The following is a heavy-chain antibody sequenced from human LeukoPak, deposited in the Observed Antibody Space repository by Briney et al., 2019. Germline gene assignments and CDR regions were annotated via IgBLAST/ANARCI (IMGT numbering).Heavy chain of an antibody. CDR3: ARRAAAGNDY. CDR1: GFTFSSYG. CDR2: IYSGGGT. V-gene: IGHV3-NL1*01. Sequence: PGGSLRLSCAASGFTFSSYGMHWVRQAPGKGLEWVSVIYSGGGTYYADSVKGRFTISRDNSKNTLYLQMNSLRAEDTAVYYCARRAAAGNDYWGQGTLVTVSS. J-gene: IGHJ4*02. D-gene: IGHD6-13*01.